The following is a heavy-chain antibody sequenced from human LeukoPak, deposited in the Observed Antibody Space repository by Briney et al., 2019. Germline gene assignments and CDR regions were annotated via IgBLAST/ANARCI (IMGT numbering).Heavy chain of an antibody. CDR3: GKVVLPAAEYYYYYYMDV. CDR1: GYNITIYG. D-gene: IGHD2-2*01. J-gene: IGHJ6*03. V-gene: IGHV1-18*01. Sequence: ASVKVFCKACGYNITIYGISWVRQAPGRGLEWRGWISAYNGNTNYAKELQGRVTMTTDTSTSTAYMELRSLGSDDTAVYYCGKVVLPAAEYYYYYYMDVWGKGTRSPSP. CDR2: ISAYNGNT.